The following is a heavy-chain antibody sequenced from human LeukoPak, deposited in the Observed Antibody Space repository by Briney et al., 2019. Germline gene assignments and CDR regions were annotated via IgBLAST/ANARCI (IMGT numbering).Heavy chain of an antibody. D-gene: IGHD6-19*01. CDR2: INPNSGGA. J-gene: IGHJ5*02. CDR3: AKGRVVAGSKSLTYHWLDP. CDR1: GYTFTGYY. V-gene: IGHV1-2*02. Sequence: ASVKVSCKASGYTFTGYYMHWVRQAPGQGLEWVGWINPNSGGAKYAQKFQDRVTMTRDTSISTAYMGLSRLRSDDTAVYYCAKGRVVAGSKSLTYHWLDPWGQGTLVTVSS.